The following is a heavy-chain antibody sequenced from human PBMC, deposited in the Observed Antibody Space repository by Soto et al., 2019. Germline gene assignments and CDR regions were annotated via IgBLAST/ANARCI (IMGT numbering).Heavy chain of an antibody. CDR2: AYYRSKWYN. J-gene: IGHJ5*02. CDR3: ARAGGDDILVVSAAMPGTLKWFDP. CDR1: GDSVSSNSAA. Sequence: SQTLSLTCAISGDSVSSNSAAWNWIRQSPSRGLEWLGRAYYRSKWYNDYAVSVKSRITINPDTSKNQFSLQLNSVTPEDTAVYYCARAGGDDILVVSAAMPGTLKWFDPRDQGHVVTVSS. D-gene: IGHD2-2*01. V-gene: IGHV6-1*01.